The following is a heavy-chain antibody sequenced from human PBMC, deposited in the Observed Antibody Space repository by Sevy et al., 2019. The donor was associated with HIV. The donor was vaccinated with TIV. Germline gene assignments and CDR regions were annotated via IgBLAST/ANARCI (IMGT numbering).Heavy chain of an antibody. Sequence: GGSLSLSCAASGFTFFHYGMHWVRQAPGKGLEWVTYIRFDGSSEYYAASVKDRFTISRDNSKNTLYLQMNSLRVEDTALYYCAKTIVVDAQAPRSKHPTSHAFDIWGPGTLVTVSS. CDR3: AKTIVVDAQAPRSKHPTSHAFDI. CDR1: GFTFFHYG. CDR2: IRFDGSSE. V-gene: IGHV3-30*02. J-gene: IGHJ3*02. D-gene: IGHD2-15*01.